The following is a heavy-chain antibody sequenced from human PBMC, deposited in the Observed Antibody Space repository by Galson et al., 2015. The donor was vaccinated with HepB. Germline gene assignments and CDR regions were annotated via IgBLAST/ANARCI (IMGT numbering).Heavy chain of an antibody. Sequence: SLRLSCAASGFTFSSYGMHWVRQAPGKGLEWVAVIWYDGSNKYYADSVKGRFTISRDNSKNTLYLQMNSLRAEDTAVYYCAKDLLRVGATPPPDYWGPGTLVTVSS. D-gene: IGHD1-26*01. J-gene: IGHJ4*02. V-gene: IGHV3-33*06. CDR3: AKDLLRVGATPPPDY. CDR2: IWYDGSNK. CDR1: GFTFSSYG.